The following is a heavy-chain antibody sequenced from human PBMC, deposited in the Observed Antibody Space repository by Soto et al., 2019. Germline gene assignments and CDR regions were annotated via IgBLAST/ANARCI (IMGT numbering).Heavy chain of an antibody. CDR1: GFTFSDYY. CDR3: ARVTMVRGVIPNWFDP. CDR2: ISSSGSTI. V-gene: IGHV3-11*01. J-gene: IGHJ5*02. D-gene: IGHD3-10*01. Sequence: TGGSLRLSCAASGFTFSDYYMSWIRQAPGKGLEWVSYISSSGSTIYYADSVKGRFTISRDNAKNSLYLQMNSLRAEDTAVYYCARVTMVRGVIPNWFDPWGQGTLVTVSS.